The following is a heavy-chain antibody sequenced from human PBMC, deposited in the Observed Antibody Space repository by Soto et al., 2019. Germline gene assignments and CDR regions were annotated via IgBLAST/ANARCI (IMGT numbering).Heavy chain of an antibody. CDR2: ISAYNGNT. V-gene: IGHV1-18*01. Sequence: ASVKVSCKASGYTFTSYGISWVRQAPGQGLEWMGWISAYNGNTNYAQKLQGRVTMTTDTSTSTAYMELRSLRSDDTAVYYCARVSAAEAPPGYYYYYMDVWGKGTTVTVSS. J-gene: IGHJ6*03. D-gene: IGHD3-3*02. CDR1: GYTFTSYG. CDR3: ARVSAAEAPPGYYYYYMDV.